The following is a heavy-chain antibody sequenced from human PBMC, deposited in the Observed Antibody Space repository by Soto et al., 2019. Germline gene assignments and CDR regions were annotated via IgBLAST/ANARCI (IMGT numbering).Heavy chain of an antibody. CDR1: GFTVSNNY. Sequence: EVQLVESGGGLIQPGGSLRLSCAVSGFTVSNNYMSWVRQAPGKGLEGVSVIYSGGYTAYGDSVKGRFTISRDNSKNTLFLQMKSRGAAEPALYSGATDPGGGGYWGQGTLVTVSS. CDR2: IYSGGYT. V-gene: IGHV3-53*01. D-gene: IGHD3-10*01. CDR3: ATDPGGGGY. J-gene: IGHJ4*02.